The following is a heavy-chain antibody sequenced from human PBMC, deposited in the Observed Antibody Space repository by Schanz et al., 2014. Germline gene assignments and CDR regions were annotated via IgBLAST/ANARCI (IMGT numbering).Heavy chain of an antibody. D-gene: IGHD2-21*02. CDR1: GFGFSSYS. Sequence: EMQLLESGGGLVQPGGSLRLSCAASGFGFSSYSMNWVRQAPGKGLEWVSTIGTSGGTNYAESVKGRFTISRDNSKNTLYLQMNSLRAEDTAVYFCAKDLGVDCGDGCFNWYFDLWGRGTLVTVSS. CDR3: AKDLGVDCGDGCFNWYFDL. CDR2: IGTSGGT. V-gene: IGHV3-23*01. J-gene: IGHJ2*01.